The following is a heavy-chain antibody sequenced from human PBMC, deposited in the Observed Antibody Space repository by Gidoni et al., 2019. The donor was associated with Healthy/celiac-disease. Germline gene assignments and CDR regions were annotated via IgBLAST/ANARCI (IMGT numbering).Heavy chain of an antibody. D-gene: IGHD2-8*01. Sequence: EVQLVESGGGLVQPGGSLRLSCAASGCTFSSYSMNWVRQAPGKGLEWVSDISSSSSTIYEADSVKGRFTISRDNAKNSLYLQKNSLRAEDTAVYYCARGDIVLMVYAPFDYWGQGTLVTVSS. J-gene: IGHJ4*02. CDR1: GCTFSSYS. CDR2: ISSSSSTI. V-gene: IGHV3-48*01. CDR3: ARGDIVLMVYAPFDY.